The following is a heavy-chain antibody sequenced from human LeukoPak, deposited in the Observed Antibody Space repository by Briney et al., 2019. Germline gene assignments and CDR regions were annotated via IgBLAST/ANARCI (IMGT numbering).Heavy chain of an antibody. Sequence: PSETLSLTCAVYGGSFSGYYWSWIRQPPGKGLEWIGEINHSGSTNYNPSLKSRVTISVDTSKNQFSLKLSSVTAADTAVYYCARSTGYSSRTARFDYWGQGTLVTVSS. V-gene: IGHV4-34*01. CDR3: ARSTGYSSRTARFDY. CDR1: GGSFSGYY. CDR2: INHSGST. J-gene: IGHJ4*02. D-gene: IGHD6-13*01.